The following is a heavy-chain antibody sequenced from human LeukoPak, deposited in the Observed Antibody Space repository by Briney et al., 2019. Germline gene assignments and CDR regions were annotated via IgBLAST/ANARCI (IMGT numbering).Heavy chain of an antibody. CDR2: IYYSGRT. D-gene: IGHD1-26*01. CDR1: GGSISSYY. J-gene: IGHJ4*02. Sequence: SDTLSLTCTVSGGSISSYYWSWIRQPPGKGLEWIGNIYYSGRTNYNPSLKSRVTISVDTSKNQFSLKMSSVTAADTAVYYCARTGGSYSSPFEYWGQGTLVTVSS. CDR3: ARTGGSYSSPFEY. V-gene: IGHV4-59*07.